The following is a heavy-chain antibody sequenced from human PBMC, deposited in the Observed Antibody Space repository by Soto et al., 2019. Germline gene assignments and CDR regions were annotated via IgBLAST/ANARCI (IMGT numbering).Heavy chain of an antibody. J-gene: IGHJ4*02. CDR3: ARGGSSSPYFDD. Sequence: SETLSLTCTVSGGSISSGDYYWSWIRQPPGKGLEWIGYIYYSGSTYYNPSLKSRVTISVDTSKKQFSLKLSSVTAADTAAYYCARGGSSSPYFDDWGQGTLVTVSS. D-gene: IGHD6-13*01. CDR1: GGSISSGDYY. CDR2: IYYSGST. V-gene: IGHV4-30-4*01.